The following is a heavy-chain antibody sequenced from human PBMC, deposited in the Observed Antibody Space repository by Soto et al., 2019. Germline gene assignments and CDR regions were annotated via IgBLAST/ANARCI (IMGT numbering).Heavy chain of an antibody. J-gene: IGHJ4*02. V-gene: IGHV1-8*01. CDR2: MNPNSGNT. Sequence: ASVKVSCKASGYTFTSYYRNWVRQATGQGLEWMGWMNPNSGNTGYAQKFQGRVTMTRNTSISTAYMELSSLRSEDTAVYYCARKLSNTSGWYDLDNWGQGTLVTVSS. CDR3: ARKLSNTSGWYDLDN. D-gene: IGHD6-19*01. CDR1: GYTFTSYY.